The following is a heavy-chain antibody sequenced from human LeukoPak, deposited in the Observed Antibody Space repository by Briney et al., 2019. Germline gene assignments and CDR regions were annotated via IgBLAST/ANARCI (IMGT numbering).Heavy chain of an antibody. CDR1: GFTFSSYA. Sequence: GGSLRLSCAASGFTFSSYAMSWVRQAPGKGLVWVSRIESDGSATYADSVKGRFTISRDKAKNTLYLQMNSLRAEDTAVYYCARASSVGAVWTIDYWGQGTLVTVSS. D-gene: IGHD1-26*01. CDR2: IESDGSA. J-gene: IGHJ4*02. V-gene: IGHV3-74*01. CDR3: ARASSVGAVWTIDY.